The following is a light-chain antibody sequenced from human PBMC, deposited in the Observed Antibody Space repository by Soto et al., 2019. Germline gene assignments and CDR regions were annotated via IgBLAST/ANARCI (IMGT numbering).Light chain of an antibody. CDR3: EQSYSTPPWT. Sequence: DIQMTQSPSSLSASVGYRVTITCRASQSITRYLNWYQQKPGKAPKLLIYVASSLQSCVPSRFSGNGSGTDFTLTISSLQPEDFATYYCEQSYSTPPWTFGQGTMVEIK. J-gene: IGKJ1*01. CDR2: VAS. V-gene: IGKV1-39*01. CDR1: QSITRY.